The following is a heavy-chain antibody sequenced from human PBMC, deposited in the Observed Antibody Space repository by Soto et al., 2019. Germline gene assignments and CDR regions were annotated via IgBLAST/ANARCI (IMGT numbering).Heavy chain of an antibody. J-gene: IGHJ4*02. CDR3: ATMGTPATGLYYFDY. CDR2: ISYSGSA. V-gene: IGHV4-30-4*01. CDR1: GGSISSGNYY. D-gene: IGHD2-15*01. Sequence: QVQLQESGPGLVKPSQTLSLTCTVSGGSISSGNYYWSSIRQPPGKGLEWIGFISYSGSAYYNPSLKSRVTISVDTSKNQFSLNLSFVTAADTAVYYCATMGTPATGLYYFDYWGQGTLVTVSS.